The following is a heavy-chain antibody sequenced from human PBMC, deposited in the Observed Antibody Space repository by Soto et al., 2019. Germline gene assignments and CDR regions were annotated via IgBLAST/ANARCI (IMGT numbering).Heavy chain of an antibody. D-gene: IGHD2-15*01. Sequence: QVQLVQSGAEVKKPGSSVKVSCKASGGTFSSYGISWVRQAPGQGLEWMGGIIPIFGKANYAQKLQGRVTIPADESTRTAYMELSSLRAEDTAVYYCARGGEDGGNPDGWFDPWGQGTLVTVSS. J-gene: IGHJ5*02. V-gene: IGHV1-69*01. CDR1: GGTFSSYG. CDR2: IIPIFGKA. CDR3: ARGGEDGGNPDGWFDP.